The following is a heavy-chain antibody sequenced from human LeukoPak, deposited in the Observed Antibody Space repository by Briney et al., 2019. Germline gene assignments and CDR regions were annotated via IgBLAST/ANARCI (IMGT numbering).Heavy chain of an antibody. CDR1: GGSISSYY. CDR2: IYYSGNT. CDR3: ARDLGGYFDY. D-gene: IGHD2-15*01. J-gene: IGHJ4*02. V-gene: IGHV4-59*01. Sequence: PSGTLSLTCIVSGGSISSYYWSWIRQPPGKGLEWIGYIYYSGNTNFNPSLKSRVTISLDTSKNQFSLKLSSVTAAGTAVYYCARDLGGYFDYWGQGTLVTVSS.